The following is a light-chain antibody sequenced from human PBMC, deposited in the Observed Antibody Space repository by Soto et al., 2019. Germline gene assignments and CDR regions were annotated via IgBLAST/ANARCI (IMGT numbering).Light chain of an antibody. CDR3: QQYGSSPLT. J-gene: IGKJ4*01. V-gene: IGKV3-20*01. Sequence: EIVLTQSPGTLSLSPGERATLSCRASQSVSSSFLAWYQQKPGQAPMLLIYGASSRATGIPDRFSGSGSGTDFTLTISRLEPEDVAVYYCQQYGSSPLTFGGGNKVEIK. CDR1: QSVSSSF. CDR2: GAS.